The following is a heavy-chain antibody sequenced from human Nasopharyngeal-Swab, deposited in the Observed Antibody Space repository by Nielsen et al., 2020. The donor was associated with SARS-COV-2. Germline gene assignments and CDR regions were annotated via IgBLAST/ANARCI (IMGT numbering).Heavy chain of an antibody. CDR2: ISSSSTTT. V-gene: IGHV3-11*06. CDR3: ARGGSGYLSPSDY. J-gene: IGHJ4*02. D-gene: IGHD3-22*01. CDR1: GFTFSDYY. Sequence: GESLKISCAASGFTFSDYYMSWIRQAPGEGLKWVSYISSSSTTTNYADSVKGRFTISRDNAKNSLYLQMNSLRAEDTAVYYCARGGSGYLSPSDYWGQGTLVTVSS.